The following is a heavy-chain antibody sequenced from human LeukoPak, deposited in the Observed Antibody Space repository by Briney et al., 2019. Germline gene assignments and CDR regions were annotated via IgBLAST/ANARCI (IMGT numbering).Heavy chain of an antibody. V-gene: IGHV4-59*01. CDR2: IYYSGST. CDR3: ARSYDGNYFDY. Sequence: SETLSLTCTVSNGSISNYYWSWIRQPPGKGLEYIGYIYYSGSTNYNPSLKSRVTISVDTSKNQFSLKLSSVTAADTAVYYCARSYDGNYFDYWGQGTLVTVSS. CDR1: NGSISNYY. D-gene: IGHD4-23*01. J-gene: IGHJ4*02.